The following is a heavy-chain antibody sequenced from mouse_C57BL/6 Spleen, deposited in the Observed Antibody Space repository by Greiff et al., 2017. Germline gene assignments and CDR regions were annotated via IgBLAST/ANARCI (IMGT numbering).Heavy chain of an antibody. CDR1: GFTFSDYG. D-gene: IGHD2-4*01. V-gene: IGHV5-17*01. CDR2: ISSGSSTI. J-gene: IGHJ2*01. CDR3: ARGGLYYDYDGGVDY. Sequence: EVQVVESGGGLVKPGGSLKLSCAASGFTFSDYGMHWVRQAPEKGLEWVAYISSGSSTIYYADTVKGRFTISRDNAKNTLFLQMTSLRSEDTAMYYCARGGLYYDYDGGVDYWGQGTTLTVSS.